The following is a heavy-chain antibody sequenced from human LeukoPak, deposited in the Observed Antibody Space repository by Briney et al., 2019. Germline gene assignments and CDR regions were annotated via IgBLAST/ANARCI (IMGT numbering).Heavy chain of an antibody. D-gene: IGHD3-22*01. Sequence: GASVKVSCKASGYTFTSYYMHWVRQAPGQGLEWMGIINTSGGSTSYAQKFQGRVTMTRDTSTSTVYMELSSLRSEDTAVYYCARDKRYDSSGSTYYFDYWGQGTLVTVSS. CDR3: ARDKRYDSSGSTYYFDY. CDR1: GYTFTSYY. J-gene: IGHJ4*02. CDR2: INTSGGST. V-gene: IGHV1-46*01.